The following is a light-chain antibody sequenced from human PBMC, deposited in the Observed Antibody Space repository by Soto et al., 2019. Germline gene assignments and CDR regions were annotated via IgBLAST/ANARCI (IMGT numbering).Light chain of an antibody. J-gene: IGKJ5*01. CDR1: QSISSY. CDR3: QQSYSTPIT. V-gene: IGKV1-39*01. CDR2: AAS. Sequence: DIQMTQSPSSLSASVGDRVTITCRASQSISSYLNWYQQKPGKAPKLLIYAASNLQNGVSSRFSGSGSGTDFTPTISSLQPEDFATYYCQQSYSTPITFGQGTRLEIK.